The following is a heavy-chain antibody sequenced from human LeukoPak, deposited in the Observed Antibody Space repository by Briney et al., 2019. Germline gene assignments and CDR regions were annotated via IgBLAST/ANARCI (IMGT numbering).Heavy chain of an antibody. J-gene: IGHJ4*02. CDR2: MYYSGST. CDR1: GGSISSRSYY. Sequence: PSETLSLTCTVSGGSISSRSYYWGWIRQPPGKGPEWIGTMYYSGSTYYNPSLKSRVTMSVDTSKNQFSLKLSSVTAADTAVYYCARRGYGLVRGVFNYWGQGTLVTVSS. CDR3: ARRGYGLVRGVFNY. D-gene: IGHD3-10*01. V-gene: IGHV4-39*01.